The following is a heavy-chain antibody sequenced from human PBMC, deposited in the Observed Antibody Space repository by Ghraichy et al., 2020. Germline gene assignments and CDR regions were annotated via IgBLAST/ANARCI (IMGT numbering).Heavy chain of an antibody. CDR1: GFLFRTYT. D-gene: IGHD3-10*01. V-gene: IGHV3-21*01. Sequence: GGSLRLSCAASGFLFRTYTMNWVRQAPGKGLEWVSSISSGGTYIYYADSVKGRFTISRDNAKNSLFLQMNSLTADDTAVYYCARDQDGSGTFSLGLDYWGQGTLVTVSS. CDR2: ISSGGTYI. J-gene: IGHJ4*02. CDR3: ARDQDGSGTFSLGLDY.